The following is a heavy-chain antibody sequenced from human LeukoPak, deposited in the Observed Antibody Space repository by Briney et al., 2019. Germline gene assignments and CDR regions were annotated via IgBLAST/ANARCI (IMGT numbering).Heavy chain of an antibody. CDR1: GGSISSYY. V-gene: IGHV4-59*06. D-gene: IGHD6-13*01. J-gene: IGHJ4*02. Sequence: SETLSLTCTVSGGSISSYYWSWTRQHPGKGLEWIGYIYYSGSTYYNPSLKSRVTISVDTSKNQFSLKLSSVTAADTAVYYCARTTRVAAAGPYYFDYWGQGTLVTVSS. CDR3: ARTTRVAAAGPYYFDY. CDR2: IYYSGST.